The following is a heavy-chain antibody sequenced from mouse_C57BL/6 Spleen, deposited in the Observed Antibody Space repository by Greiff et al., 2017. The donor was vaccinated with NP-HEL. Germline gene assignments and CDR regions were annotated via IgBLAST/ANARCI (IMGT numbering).Heavy chain of an antibody. Sequence: EVMLVESEGGLVQPGSSMKLSCTASGFTFSDYYMAWVRQVPEKGLEWVANINYDGSSTYYLDSLKSRFIISRDNAKNILYLQMSSLKSEDTATYYCARDRGIYYDYPYWYFDVWGTGTTVTVSS. V-gene: IGHV5-16*01. CDR3: ARDRGIYYDYPYWYFDV. CDR1: GFTFSDYY. D-gene: IGHD2-4*01. J-gene: IGHJ1*03. CDR2: INYDGSST.